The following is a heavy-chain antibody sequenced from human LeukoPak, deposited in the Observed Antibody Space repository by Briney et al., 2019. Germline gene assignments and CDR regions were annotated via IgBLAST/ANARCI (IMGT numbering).Heavy chain of an antibody. Sequence: GGSLRLXCAASGFTFNDYSMSWVRQAPGKGLEWVSGINWNGGGTGYADSVKGRFTISRDNAKNSLSLQMSSLRAEDTALYYCARDRFPRGDGYNFDVTLEYWGQGTLVTVSS. J-gene: IGHJ4*02. V-gene: IGHV3-20*04. D-gene: IGHD5-24*01. CDR1: GFTFNDYS. CDR3: ARDRFPRGDGYNFDVTLEY. CDR2: INWNGGGT.